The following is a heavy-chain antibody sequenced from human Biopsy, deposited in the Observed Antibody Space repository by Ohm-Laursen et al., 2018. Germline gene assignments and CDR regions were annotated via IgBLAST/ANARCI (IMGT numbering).Heavy chain of an antibody. V-gene: IGHV3-15*05. Sequence: SLRLSCSAFGFTFSAGWMYWVRQAPGKGLEWVALVKSNANGGTTEYPSPVEGRFSISRDDSRNTVYLHMSSLNTDYTAMYFCTAGIPGLSRSSDYWGQGTLVTVSS. D-gene: IGHD6-19*01. J-gene: IGHJ4*02. CDR3: TAGIPGLSRSSDY. CDR2: VKSNANGGTT. CDR1: GFTFSAGW.